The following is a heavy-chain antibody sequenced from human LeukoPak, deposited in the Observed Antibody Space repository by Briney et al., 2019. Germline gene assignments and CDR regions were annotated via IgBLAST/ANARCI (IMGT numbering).Heavy chain of an antibody. CDR1: GYTLTELY. D-gene: IGHD7-27*01. CDR3: ATPLRMDRTGWEWYYFDY. Sequence: ASVKVSCKVSGYTLTELYMHWVRQAPGKGLEWMGGFDPEDGETIYAQKFQGRVTMTEDTSTDTAYMELSSLRSEDTAVYYCATPLRMDRTGWEWYYFDYWGQGTLVTVSS. CDR2: FDPEDGET. J-gene: IGHJ4*02. V-gene: IGHV1-24*01.